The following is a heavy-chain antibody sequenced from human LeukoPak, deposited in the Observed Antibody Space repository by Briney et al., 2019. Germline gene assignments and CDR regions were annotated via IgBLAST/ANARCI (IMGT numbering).Heavy chain of an antibody. J-gene: IGHJ4*02. V-gene: IGHV5-51*01. CDR3: ARHGTYYYGSGSYYEYLYYFYY. D-gene: IGHD3-10*01. CDR2: IYPGDSDT. CDR1: GYSFTSYW. Sequence: GESLKISCKGSGYSFTSYWTGWVRQMPGKGLEWMGIIYPGDSDTRYSPSFQGQVTISADKSISTAYLQWSSLKASDTAMYYGARHGTYYYGSGSYYEYLYYFYYWGQGTLVTVSS.